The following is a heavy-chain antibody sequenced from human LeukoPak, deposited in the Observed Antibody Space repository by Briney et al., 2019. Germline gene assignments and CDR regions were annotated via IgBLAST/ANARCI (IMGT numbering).Heavy chain of an antibody. CDR3: ARASTRIQLWSPYYGMDV. D-gene: IGHD5-18*01. CDR1: GYTFTSYD. V-gene: IGHV1-8*01. CDR2: MNPNSGNT. J-gene: IGHJ6*02. Sequence: GASVKVSCKASGYTFTSYDINWVRQATGQGLEWMGWMNPNSGNTGYAQKFQDRVTMTRNTSISTAYMELSSLRSEDTAVYYCARASTRIQLWSPYYGMDVWGQGTTVTVSS.